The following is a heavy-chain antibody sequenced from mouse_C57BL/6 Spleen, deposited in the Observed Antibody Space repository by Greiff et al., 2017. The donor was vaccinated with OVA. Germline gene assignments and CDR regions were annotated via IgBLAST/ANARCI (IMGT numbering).Heavy chain of an antibody. V-gene: IGHV1-64*01. CDR3: ARDDYGFAY. CDR1: GYTFTSYW. J-gene: IGHJ3*01. Sequence: VQLQQPGAELVKPGASVKLSCTASGYTFTSYWMHWVKQRPGQGLEWIGMIHPNSGSTNYNEKFKSKATLTVDKSSSTAYMQLSSLTAEDSAVYYCARDDYGFAYWGQGTLVTVSA. D-gene: IGHD2-4*01. CDR2: IHPNSGST.